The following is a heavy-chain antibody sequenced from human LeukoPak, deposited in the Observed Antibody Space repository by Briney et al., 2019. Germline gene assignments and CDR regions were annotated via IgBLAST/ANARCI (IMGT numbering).Heavy chain of an antibody. J-gene: IGHJ4*02. CDR1: GGSISSGGYY. Sequence: SETLSLTCTVSGGSISSGGYYWSWIRQPPGKGLEWIGYIYHSGSTYYNPSLKSRVTISVDRSKNQFSLKLSSVTAADTAVYYCARQTGDRGFYYFDYWGQGTLVTVSS. CDR2: IYHSGST. CDR3: ARQTGDRGFYYFDY. V-gene: IGHV4-30-2*01. D-gene: IGHD7-27*01.